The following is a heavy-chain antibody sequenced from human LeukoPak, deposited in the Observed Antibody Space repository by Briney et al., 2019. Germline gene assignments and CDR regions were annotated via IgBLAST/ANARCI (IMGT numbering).Heavy chain of an antibody. CDR3: ARVPGPNWFDP. D-gene: IGHD3-10*01. CDR1: GYSISSGYY. Sequence: PSETLSLTCTVSGYSISSGYYWGWIRQPPGKGLEWIGSMYHTGSTYYNPSLKSRVTISVDTSKNQFPLKLSSVTAADTAVYYCARVPGPNWFDPWGQGTLVTVSS. V-gene: IGHV4-38-2*02. CDR2: MYHTGST. J-gene: IGHJ5*02.